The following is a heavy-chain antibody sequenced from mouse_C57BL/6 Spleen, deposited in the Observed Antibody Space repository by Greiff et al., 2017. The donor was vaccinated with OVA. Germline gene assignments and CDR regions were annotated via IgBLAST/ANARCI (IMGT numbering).Heavy chain of an antibody. J-gene: IGHJ2*01. CDR2: IYPGSGST. CDR1: GYTFTSYW. D-gene: IGHD2-5*01. Sequence: VQLQQPGAELVKPGASVKMSCKASGYTFTSYWITWVKQRPGQGLEWIGDIYPGSGSTNYNEKFKCKATLTVDTSSSTAYMQLSSLTSEDSAVYYCARRWDYYSNHHYFDYWGQGTTLTVSS. CDR3: ARRWDYYSNHHYFDY. V-gene: IGHV1-55*01.